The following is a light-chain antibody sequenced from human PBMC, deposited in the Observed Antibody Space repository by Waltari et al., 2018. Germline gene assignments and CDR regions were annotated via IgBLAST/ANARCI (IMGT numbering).Light chain of an antibody. J-gene: IGKJ2*01. Sequence: DIVMTQSPDSLAVSLGERATINCKSSQSVLSSSNNQNYLTWYQQKPGQPPKLLIYWASTRGSGVPDRFSGSGSGTDFTLTISSLQAEDVAVYYCQQYYSCPYTLGQGTKLEIK. CDR3: QQYYSCPYT. V-gene: IGKV4-1*01. CDR2: WAS. CDR1: QSVLSSSNNQNY.